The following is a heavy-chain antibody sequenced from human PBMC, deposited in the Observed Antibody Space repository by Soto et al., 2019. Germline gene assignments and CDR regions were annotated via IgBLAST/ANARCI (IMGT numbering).Heavy chain of an antibody. CDR1: GYTFTNFG. CDR2: ISAYNGNT. J-gene: IGHJ4*02. D-gene: IGHD6-19*01. V-gene: IGHV1-18*01. Sequence: ASVKVSCKASGYTFTNFGISWVRQAPGQGLEWMGWISAYNGNTYYADSVKGRFTISRDISRNTLYLQMNSLRAEDTAVYYCAKPGMAVAGNYFDYWGQGALVTVSS. CDR3: AKPGMAVAGNYFDY.